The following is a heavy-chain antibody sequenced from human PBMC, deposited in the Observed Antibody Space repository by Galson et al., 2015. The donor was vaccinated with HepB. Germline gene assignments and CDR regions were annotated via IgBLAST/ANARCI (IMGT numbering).Heavy chain of an antibody. Sequence: SLRLSCAASGFTFSNYGMHWVRQAPGKGLEWVAMIWYDGSNKYYVDSVKGRFTISRDNSKNMVYLQMNYLRAEDTAMYYCARGSCGHATCYDYWGQGTQVTVSS. CDR1: GFTFSNYG. V-gene: IGHV3-33*01. CDR2: IWYDGSNK. J-gene: IGHJ4*02. D-gene: IGHD2-2*01. CDR3: ARGSCGHATCYDY.